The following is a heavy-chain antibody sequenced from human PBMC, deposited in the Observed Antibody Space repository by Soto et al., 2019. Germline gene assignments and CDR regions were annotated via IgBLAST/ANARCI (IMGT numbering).Heavy chain of an antibody. Sequence: QVQLVQSGAELKKPGASVKVSCMASGYTITSNDINWVRQATGQGLEWMGWINPISGDTVYAQRFQGRVTMTSDTSISTVYMELSSLRSEDTAVYYCARHTGVEVDLWGRGTLVTVSS. CDR3: ARHTGVEVDL. CDR2: INPISGDT. D-gene: IGHD1-1*01. V-gene: IGHV1-8*01. CDR1: GYTITSND. J-gene: IGHJ2*01.